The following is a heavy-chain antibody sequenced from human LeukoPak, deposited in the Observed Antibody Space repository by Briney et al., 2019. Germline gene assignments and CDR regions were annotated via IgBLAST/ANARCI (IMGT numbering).Heavy chain of an antibody. CDR1: GGSFSGYY. V-gene: IGHV4-34*01. CDR2: INHSGST. J-gene: IGHJ4*02. D-gene: IGHD3-10*01. CDR3: VADYYGSGSYGMNFDY. Sequence: PSETLSLTCAVYGGSFSGYYWSWIRQPPGKGLEWIGEINHSGSTNYNPSLKSRVTISVDTSKNQFALRLSSVTAEDTAVYYCVADYYGSGSYGMNFDYWGQGIRVTVSS.